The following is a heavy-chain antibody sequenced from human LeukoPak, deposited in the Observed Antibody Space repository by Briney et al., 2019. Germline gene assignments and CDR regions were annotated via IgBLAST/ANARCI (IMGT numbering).Heavy chain of an antibody. D-gene: IGHD3-22*01. CDR3: TSRGYYYDSSGYLDY. J-gene: IGHJ4*02. Sequence: PGGSLRLSCAASGFTFSGSAMHWVRQASGKGLEWVGRIRSKANSYATAYAASVKGRFTTSRDDSKNTAYLQMNSLKTEDTAVYYRTSRGYYYDSSGYLDYWGQGTLVTVSS. V-gene: IGHV3-73*01. CDR2: IRSKANSYAT. CDR1: GFTFSGSA.